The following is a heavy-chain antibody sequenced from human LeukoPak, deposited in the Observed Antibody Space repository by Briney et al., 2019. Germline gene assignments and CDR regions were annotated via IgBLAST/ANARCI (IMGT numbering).Heavy chain of an antibody. Sequence: GESLKISCKGFGYSFTTYWIGWVRQMPGKGLEWMGIIYPGDSDTRYSPSFQGQVTISADKSINTAYLQWSSLKASDTAMYYCAKLGAYSSSWYGFFDYWGQGTLVTVSS. CDR2: IYPGDSDT. V-gene: IGHV5-51*01. CDR3: AKLGAYSSSWYGFFDY. CDR1: GYSFTTYW. D-gene: IGHD6-13*01. J-gene: IGHJ4*02.